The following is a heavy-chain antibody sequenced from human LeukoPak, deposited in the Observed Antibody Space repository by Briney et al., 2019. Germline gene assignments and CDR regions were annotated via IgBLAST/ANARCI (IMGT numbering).Heavy chain of an antibody. D-gene: IGHD4-11*01. V-gene: IGHV3-30*18. CDR3: AKPGLALTTSYFDN. Sequence: GGSLRLSCAASGFTFSAYGMHWVRQTPGKGLEWVAVISYDGTFKFYADYLRGRFTVSRDNSKSTLYLQVNSLRPEDTAVYYCAKPGLALTTSYFDNWGQGTLVTVSS. CDR1: GFTFSAYG. CDR2: ISYDGTFK. J-gene: IGHJ4*02.